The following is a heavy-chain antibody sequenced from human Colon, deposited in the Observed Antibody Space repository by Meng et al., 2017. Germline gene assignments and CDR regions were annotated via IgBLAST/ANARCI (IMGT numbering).Heavy chain of an antibody. CDR3: ARGAITRTATALGW. CDR1: GFTFTGYT. CDR2: INAADGST. Sequence: QVQVVEAGAEVKTPGASVNLSCKTSGFTFTGYTLHWVRQAPGQSLEWMGWINAADGSTKYSQKFLDRVTITRDTSASTAYMELSSLRSEDTAVYYCARGAITRTATALGWWGQGTLVTVSS. J-gene: IGHJ4*02. D-gene: IGHD1-14*01. V-gene: IGHV1-3*01.